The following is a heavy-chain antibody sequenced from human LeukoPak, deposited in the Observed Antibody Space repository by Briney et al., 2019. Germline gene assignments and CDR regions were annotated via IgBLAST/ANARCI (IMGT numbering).Heavy chain of an antibody. CDR1: GFNFRNSW. Sequence: HPGGSLRLSCAASGFNFRNSWMHWVRQAPGKGPEWVSRSNSDGSNIRYATSVRDRFTISRDNAKNTVYLQMDSLRAEDTGLYYCARSLVGPNWFDSWGQGTLVTVSS. CDR2: SNSDGSNI. D-gene: IGHD1-26*01. V-gene: IGHV3-74*01. J-gene: IGHJ5*01. CDR3: ARSLVGPNWFDS.